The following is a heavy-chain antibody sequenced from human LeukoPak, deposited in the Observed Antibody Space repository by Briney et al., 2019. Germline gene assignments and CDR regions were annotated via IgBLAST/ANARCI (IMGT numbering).Heavy chain of an antibody. CDR3: ATGRITIFGVVNYYMDV. D-gene: IGHD3-3*01. Sequence: SETLSLTCTVSGGSISSYYWSWIRQPPGKGLEWIGYIYYSGSTNYNPSLKSRVTISVDTSKNQFSLKLSSVTAADTAVYYCATGRITIFGVVNYYMDVWGKGTTVTVSS. CDR2: IYYSGST. CDR1: GGSISSYY. J-gene: IGHJ6*03. V-gene: IGHV4-59*01.